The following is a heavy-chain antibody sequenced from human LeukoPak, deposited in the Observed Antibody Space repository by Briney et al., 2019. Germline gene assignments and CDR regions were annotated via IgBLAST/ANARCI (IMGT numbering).Heavy chain of an antibody. J-gene: IGHJ4*02. Sequence: PGGSLRLSCAASGSTFSGSAMHWVRQASGKGLEWVGRIRSKANSYATAYAASVKGRFTISRDDSKNTAYLQMNSLKTEDTAVYYCTWYYDILTGYYFDYWGQGTLVTVSS. CDR1: GSTFSGSA. V-gene: IGHV3-73*01. CDR2: IRSKANSYAT. D-gene: IGHD3-9*01. CDR3: TWYYDILTGYYFDY.